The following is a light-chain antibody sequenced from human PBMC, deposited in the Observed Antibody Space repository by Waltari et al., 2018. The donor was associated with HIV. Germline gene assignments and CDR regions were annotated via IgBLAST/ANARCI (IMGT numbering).Light chain of an antibody. CDR3: LLSYAGPRPWV. CDR1: TGPVTSGHH. J-gene: IGLJ3*02. V-gene: IGLV7-46*01. Sequence: QAVVTQEPSLTVSPGGTVTLTCGSSTGPVTSGHHPYWFQQRPGQAPRTLIYHTTNKHSWTPARFSGSLLGGKAALTLSGAQPEDEAEYYCLLSYAGPRPWVFGGGTKVTVL. CDR2: HTT.